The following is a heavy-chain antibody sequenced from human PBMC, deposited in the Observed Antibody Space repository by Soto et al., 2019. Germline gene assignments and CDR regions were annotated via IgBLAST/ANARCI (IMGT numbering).Heavy chain of an antibody. Sequence: PGGSLRLSCEVSGLTFNTSGMHWVRQAPGKGLEWLAVISYDGATQYYGDTVKGRFTISRDNSKNTLFLHMGRLRAEDTAMYYCARDPSPYTSGWYGIDFWGHGTLVTVSS. CDR1: GLTFNTSG. V-gene: IGHV3-30*03. J-gene: IGHJ4*01. CDR3: ARDPSPYTSGWYGIDF. CDR2: ISYDGATQ. D-gene: IGHD6-19*01.